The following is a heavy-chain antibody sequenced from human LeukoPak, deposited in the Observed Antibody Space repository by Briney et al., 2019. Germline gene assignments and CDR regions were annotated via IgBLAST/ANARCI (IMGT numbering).Heavy chain of an antibody. V-gene: IGHV4-39*07. CDR1: GGSISSSSYY. CDR2: INHSGST. J-gene: IGHJ4*02. D-gene: IGHD2-21*02. Sequence: SETLSLTCTVSGGSISSSSYYWSWIRQPPGKGLEWIGEINHSGSTNYNPSLKSRVTISVDTSKNQFSLKLSSVTAADTAVYYCASSGVTATRAFDYWGQGTLVTVSS. CDR3: ASSGVTATRAFDY.